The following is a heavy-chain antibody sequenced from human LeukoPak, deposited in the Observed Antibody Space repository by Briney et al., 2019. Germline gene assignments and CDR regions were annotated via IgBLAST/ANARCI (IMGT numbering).Heavy chain of an antibody. Sequence: PSETLSLTCTVSGGSISSSSYYWGWIRQPPGKGLGWIGSIYYSGSTYYNPSLKSRVTISVDTSKNQFSLKLSSVTAADTAVYYCARHRSYYDRTINWFDPWGQGTLVTVSS. V-gene: IGHV4-39*01. CDR2: IYYSGST. J-gene: IGHJ5*02. CDR3: ARHRSYYDRTINWFDP. D-gene: IGHD3-22*01. CDR1: GGSISSSSYY.